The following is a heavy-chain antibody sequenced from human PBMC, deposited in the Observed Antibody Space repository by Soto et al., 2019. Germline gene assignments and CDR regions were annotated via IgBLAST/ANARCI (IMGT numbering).Heavy chain of an antibody. D-gene: IGHD1-1*01. CDR2: SSYNGGT. V-gene: IGHV4-39*01. Sequence: SETLSLTCTVSADSSTISDSYWGWLRQPPGKGLQWIGSSSYNGGTFYNPSLKGRVAISVDPSKKHSSLQVTSVSAADTAVYYCARHRIEVVWRGFDYWGQG. CDR1: ADSSTISDSY. J-gene: IGHJ4*02. CDR3: ARHRIEVVWRGFDY.